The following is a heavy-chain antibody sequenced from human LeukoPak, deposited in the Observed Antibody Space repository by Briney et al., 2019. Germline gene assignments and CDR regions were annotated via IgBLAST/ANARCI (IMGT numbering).Heavy chain of an antibody. V-gene: IGHV1-69*04. D-gene: IGHD3-22*01. J-gene: IGHJ4*02. Sequence: GASVKVSCKASGGTFSSYAISWVRQAPGQGLEWMGRIIPILGIANYAQKFQGRVTITADKSTSTAYMELSSLRSEDTAVYYCARVNDSSGYYFRYWGQGTLVTVSS. CDR2: IIPILGIA. CDR3: ARVNDSSGYYFRY. CDR1: GGTFSSYA.